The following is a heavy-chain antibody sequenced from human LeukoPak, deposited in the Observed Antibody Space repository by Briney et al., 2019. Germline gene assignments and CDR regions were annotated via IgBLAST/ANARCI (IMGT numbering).Heavy chain of an antibody. CDR2: INGVNANT. CDR3: ARGGGYGDLIPFDY. Sequence: ASMKVSCKASGYTFTTYAMHWVRQAPGQMLEWMGWINGVNANTRYSQKLQGKVTITWDTAASTAYVELSSLRSEDTAVYHCARGGGYGDLIPFDYWGQGTLVTVSS. V-gene: IGHV1-3*01. CDR1: GYTFTTYA. D-gene: IGHD4-17*01. J-gene: IGHJ4*02.